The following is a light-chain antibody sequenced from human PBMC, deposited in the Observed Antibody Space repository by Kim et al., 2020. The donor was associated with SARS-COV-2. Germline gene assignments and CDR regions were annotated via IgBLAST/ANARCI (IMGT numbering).Light chain of an antibody. CDR1: SANIGSNP. CDR3: ATWDDSLNGWV. CDR2: SNR. V-gene: IGLV1-44*01. J-gene: IGLJ3*02. Sequence: GQRVTISCSGSSANIGSNPINWYQQLPGTAPKLLIYSNRQRPSGVPDRFSGSKSGTSVSLAISGLQSEDEADYYCATWDDSLNGWVFGGGTQLTVL.